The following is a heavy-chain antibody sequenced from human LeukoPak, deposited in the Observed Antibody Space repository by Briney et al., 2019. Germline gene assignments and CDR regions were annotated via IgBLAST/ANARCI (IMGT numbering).Heavy chain of an antibody. CDR2: IYHRGST. V-gene: IGHV4-30-2*01. D-gene: IGHD3-10*01. J-gene: IGHJ6*04. Sequence: PSETLSLTCAVSGGSISSGGYSWSWIRQPPGKGLEWIGYIYHRGSTYYNPSLKSRVTISVDRSKNQFSLKLSSVTAADTAVYYCARAPVSIPGSANYGMDVWGKGTTVTVSS. CDR1: GGSISSGGYS. CDR3: ARAPVSIPGSANYGMDV.